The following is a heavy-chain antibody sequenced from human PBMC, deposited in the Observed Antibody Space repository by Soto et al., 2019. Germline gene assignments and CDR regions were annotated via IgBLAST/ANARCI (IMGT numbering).Heavy chain of an antibody. D-gene: IGHD3-22*01. V-gene: IGHV1-69*12. CDR3: ARDRGPSSGYYPYWFDP. J-gene: IGHJ5*02. Sequence: QVQLVQSGAAVKKPGSSVKVSCKASGGTFSSYAITWVRQAPGQGLEWMGGIIPIFGTANYAQKFQARVTITADESTSTAYMELSSVRSEDTAVYCCARDRGPSSGYYPYWFDPWGPGTLVTVSS. CDR2: IIPIFGTA. CDR1: GGTFSSYA.